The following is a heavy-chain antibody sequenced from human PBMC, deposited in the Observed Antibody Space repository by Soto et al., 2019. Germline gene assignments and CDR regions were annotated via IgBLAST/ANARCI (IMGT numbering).Heavy chain of an antibody. CDR1: GYTFTGYY. Sequence: GASVKVSCKASGYTFTGYYMHWVRQAPGQGLEWMGWINPNSGGTNYAQKFQGRVTMTRDTSISTAYMELSRLRSDDTAVYYCARCRKRLFELRYWFDPWGQGTLVTV. CDR3: ARCRKRLFELRYWFDP. CDR2: INPNSGGT. D-gene: IGHD3-22*01. V-gene: IGHV1-2*02. J-gene: IGHJ5*02.